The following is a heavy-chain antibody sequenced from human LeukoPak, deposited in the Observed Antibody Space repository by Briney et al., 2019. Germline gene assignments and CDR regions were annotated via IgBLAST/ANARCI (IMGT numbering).Heavy chain of an antibody. Sequence: GGSLRLSCEASGLSISNSWMAWVRRAPGKGLEWVANIKEDGSAKFYVDSVKGRFTISRDNAKNSLSLQMNSLRVEDTAVYYCATALDAPAGPDWGLGTLVTVSS. CDR3: ATALDAPAGPD. J-gene: IGHJ4*02. V-gene: IGHV3-7*01. CDR1: GLSISNSW. D-gene: IGHD6-13*01. CDR2: IKEDGSAK.